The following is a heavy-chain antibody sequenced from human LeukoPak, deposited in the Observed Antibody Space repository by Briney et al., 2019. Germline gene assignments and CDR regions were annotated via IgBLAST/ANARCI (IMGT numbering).Heavy chain of an antibody. J-gene: IGHJ4*02. CDR1: GGSISSYY. Sequence: PSETLSLTCTVSGGSISSYYWSWIRQPAGKGLEWIGRIYTSGSTNYNPSLKSRVTMSVDTSKNQFSLKLSSVTAADTAVYYCARIRTLWFGESHHYYFDYWGQGTLVTVSS. V-gene: IGHV4-4*07. CDR3: ARIRTLWFGESHHYYFDY. CDR2: IYTSGST. D-gene: IGHD3-10*01.